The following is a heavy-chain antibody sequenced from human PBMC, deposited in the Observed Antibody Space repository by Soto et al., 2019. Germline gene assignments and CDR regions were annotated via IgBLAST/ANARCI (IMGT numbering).Heavy chain of an antibody. Sequence: PGGSLRLSCAASGFTFSNYWMDWVRQAPGKGLVWVSRIDSDGSSTTYADSVKGRFTISRDNAKNTLYLQMNSLRAEDTAVYYCARGAAGNDYWGQGTLVTVSS. CDR3: ARGAAGNDY. CDR2: IDSDGSST. D-gene: IGHD6-13*01. CDR1: GFTFSNYW. V-gene: IGHV3-74*01. J-gene: IGHJ4*02.